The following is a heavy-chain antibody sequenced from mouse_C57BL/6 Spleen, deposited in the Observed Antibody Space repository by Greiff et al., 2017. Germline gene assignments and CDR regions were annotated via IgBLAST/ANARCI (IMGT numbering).Heavy chain of an antibody. J-gene: IGHJ1*03. D-gene: IGHD1-1*01. Sequence: QVQLQQPGAELVMPGASVKLSCKASGYTFTSYWMHWVKQRPGQGLEWIGEIDPSDSYTNYNQKFKGKSTLTVDKSSSKAYMQLSSLTSEDSAVYYCARGGSSGYWYFDVWGTGTTVTVSS. CDR1: GYTFTSYW. V-gene: IGHV1-69*01. CDR3: ARGGSSGYWYFDV. CDR2: IDPSDSYT.